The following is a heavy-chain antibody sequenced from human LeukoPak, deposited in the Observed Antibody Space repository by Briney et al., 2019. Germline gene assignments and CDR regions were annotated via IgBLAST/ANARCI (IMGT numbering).Heavy chain of an antibody. Sequence: ASETLSLTCAVSGGSISSGNYYWGWIRQHPGKGLEWIGSVYYSGSTYYNPSLKSRLTISKDTSKNQFSLKLSSVTAADTAAYFCATSRNVDQFDIWGQGTMVTVSS. D-gene: IGHD3/OR15-3a*01. V-gene: IGHV4-31*11. CDR3: ATSRNVDQFDI. J-gene: IGHJ3*02. CDR2: VYYSGST. CDR1: GGSISSGNYY.